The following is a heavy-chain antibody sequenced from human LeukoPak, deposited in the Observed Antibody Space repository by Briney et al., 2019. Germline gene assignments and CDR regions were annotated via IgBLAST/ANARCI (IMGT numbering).Heavy chain of an antibody. CDR3: AKDRSPGIAVAGTGGY. CDR1: GFTFSSYG. V-gene: IGHV3-30*18. CDR2: ISYDGSNK. D-gene: IGHD6-19*01. Sequence: GGSLRLSCAASGFTFSSYGMHWVRQAPGKGLEWVAVISYDGSNKYYADSVKGRCTISRDNSKNTLYLQMNSLRAEDTAVYYCAKDRSPGIAVAGTGGYWGQGTLVTVSS. J-gene: IGHJ4*02.